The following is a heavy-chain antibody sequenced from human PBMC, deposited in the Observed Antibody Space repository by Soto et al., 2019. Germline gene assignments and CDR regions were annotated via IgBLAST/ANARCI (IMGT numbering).Heavy chain of an antibody. Sequence: GGSLRLSCAASAFKFSDYYMSWVRQAPGKGLEWVSYISGSGDVIYYAGSVKGRFTISRDNDKKSVHLQMDTLRAEDTALYYCARAPDCGEGSCYRHFDLWGQGTRVTVSS. CDR2: ISGSGDVI. CDR3: ARAPDCGEGSCYRHFDL. CDR1: AFKFSDYY. J-gene: IGHJ4*02. V-gene: IGHV3-11*01. D-gene: IGHD2-15*01.